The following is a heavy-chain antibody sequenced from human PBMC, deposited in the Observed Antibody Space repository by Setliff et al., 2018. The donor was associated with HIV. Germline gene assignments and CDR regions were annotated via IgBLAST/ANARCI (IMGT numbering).Heavy chain of an antibody. CDR2: ISSSSSSI. J-gene: IGHJ3*02. CDR3: ARASNSFDI. V-gene: IGHV3-23*01. CDR1: GFTFSSYA. Sequence: GGSLRLSCAASGFTFSSYAMSWVRQAPGKGLEWVSAISSSSSSIYYADSVKGRFTISRDNAKNSLYLQMNSLRVEDTAVYYCARASNSFDIWGQGTMVTVSS.